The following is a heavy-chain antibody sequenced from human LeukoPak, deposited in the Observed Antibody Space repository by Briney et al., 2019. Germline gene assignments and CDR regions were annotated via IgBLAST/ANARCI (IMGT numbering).Heavy chain of an antibody. J-gene: IGHJ6*02. V-gene: IGHV3-11*01. CDR3: ARDRGAYYYYGMDV. D-gene: IGHD3-10*01. CDR2: ISSSGSTI. CDR1: GFTFSDYY. Sequence: GGSLRLSCAASGFTFSDYYMSWIRQAPGKGLEWVSYISSSGSTIYYADSVKGRFTISRDNAKNSLYLQMNSLRAEGTAVYYCARDRGAYYYYGMDVWGQGTTVTVSS.